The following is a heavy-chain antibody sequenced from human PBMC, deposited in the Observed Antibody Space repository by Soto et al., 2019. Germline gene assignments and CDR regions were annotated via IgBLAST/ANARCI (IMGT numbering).Heavy chain of an antibody. CDR1: GFTFSSYS. CDR3: ARDTVTTFAGYYYYGMDV. CDR2: ISSSSSTI. V-gene: IGHV3-48*02. J-gene: IGHJ6*02. D-gene: IGHD4-4*01. Sequence: GGSLRLSCAASGFTFSSYSMNRVRQAPGKGLEWVSYISSSSSTIYYADSVKGRFTISRDNAKNSLYLQMNSLRDEDTAVYYCARDTVTTFAGYYYYGMDVWGQGTTVTVSS.